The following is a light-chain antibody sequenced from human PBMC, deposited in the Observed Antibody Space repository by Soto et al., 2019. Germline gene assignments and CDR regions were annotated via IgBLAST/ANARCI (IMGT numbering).Light chain of an antibody. J-gene: IGLJ2*01. Sequence: QSALTQPASVSGSPGQSITMSCSGTSSDVGNYNYVSWYQQHPGKAPKLKIFDVSNRPSGIPNRFSGSKSGNTASLTISGLQAEDEGDYYCSSYTSTSIVIFGGGTKLTVL. CDR1: SSDVGNYNY. V-gene: IGLV2-14*01. CDR3: SSYTSTSIVI. CDR2: DVS.